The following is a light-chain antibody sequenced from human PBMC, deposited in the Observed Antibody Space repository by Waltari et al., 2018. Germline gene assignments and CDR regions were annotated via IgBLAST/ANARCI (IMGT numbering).Light chain of an antibody. CDR2: ATS. J-gene: IGKJ1*01. V-gene: IGKV3-20*01. CDR1: QSGSGSY. Sequence: EIVLTQSPDTLSLSPGERATLSCRASQSGSGSYLAWYQQKPGQDPRLLISATSSRAPYIPGRFSGSGSGTDFTLTISRLEPEDFAVYYCQQYGTSPTWTFGQGTKVEIK. CDR3: QQYGTSPTWT.